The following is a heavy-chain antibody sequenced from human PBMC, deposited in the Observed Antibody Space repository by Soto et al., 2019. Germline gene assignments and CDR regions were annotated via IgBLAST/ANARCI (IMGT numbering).Heavy chain of an antibody. Sequence: QVQLVESGGGGVQPGRSLRLSCAASGFTFSSYAMQWVRQAPGKGLEWVAVISYDGSNKYYADSVKGRFTISRDNSKNTLYLQMNSLRAEDTAVYYCARIAVAGSWYYGMDVWGQGTTVTVSS. V-gene: IGHV3-30-3*01. D-gene: IGHD6-19*01. CDR1: GFTFSSYA. CDR3: ARIAVAGSWYYGMDV. J-gene: IGHJ6*02. CDR2: ISYDGSNK.